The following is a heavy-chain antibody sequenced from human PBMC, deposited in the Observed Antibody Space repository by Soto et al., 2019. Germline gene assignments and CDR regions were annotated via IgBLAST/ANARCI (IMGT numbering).Heavy chain of an antibody. CDR3: AKGGSFDI. D-gene: IGHD3-16*01. Sequence: PGGSLRLSCAASGFAFGTYGLHWVRQAPAKELEWVAIITSDVNYKYYADSVNGRLTISRDNTKNTLFLQMNSLRAEDTAVYYCAKGGSFDIWGQGTLVTVSS. J-gene: IGHJ4*02. CDR2: ITSDVNYK. CDR1: GFAFGTYG. V-gene: IGHV3-30*18.